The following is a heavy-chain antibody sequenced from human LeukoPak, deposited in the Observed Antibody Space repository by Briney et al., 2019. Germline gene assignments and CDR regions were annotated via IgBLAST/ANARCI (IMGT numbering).Heavy chain of an antibody. V-gene: IGHV4-61*02. CDR2: IYTTGNT. Sequence: PSQTLSLTCTVSRGSISSGSYYWSWIRQPTGKGLEWIGRIYTTGNTNYNPSLESRVTISVDTSKNQFSLKLSSVTAADTAVYYCARDKGVMVRGVIIPPLFDYWGQGTLVTVSS. D-gene: IGHD3-10*01. J-gene: IGHJ4*02. CDR3: ARDKGVMVRGVIIPPLFDY. CDR1: RGSISSGSYY.